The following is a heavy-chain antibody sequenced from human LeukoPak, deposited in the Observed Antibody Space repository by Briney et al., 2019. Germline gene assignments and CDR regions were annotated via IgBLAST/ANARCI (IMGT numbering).Heavy chain of an antibody. CDR1: GGSISSYY. D-gene: IGHD6-25*01. CDR3: AIGSSSGWSYADF. Sequence: SETLSLTCTVSGGSISSYYWSWIRQPAAKGLEWIGRIHTSGSSDYNPSLRSRVTLSLDKSKNHFSLNLNSVTAADTAVYYCAIGSSSGWSYADFWGQGTLVTVSS. J-gene: IGHJ4*02. CDR2: IHTSGSS. V-gene: IGHV4-4*07.